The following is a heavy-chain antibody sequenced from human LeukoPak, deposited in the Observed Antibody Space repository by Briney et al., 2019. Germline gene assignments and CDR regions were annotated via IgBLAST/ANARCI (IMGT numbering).Heavy chain of an antibody. V-gene: IGHV3-11*04. CDR3: ATSARTYLGSSLDY. Sequence: GGSLRLSCAASGFTFRDYYMSWVRQAPVKGLEWVSYISSSGHTISYADSVKGRFTISRDNAKNTLYLQMNSLRAEDTALYYCATSARTYLGSSLDYWGQGTLVTVSS. D-gene: IGHD2-15*01. J-gene: IGHJ4*02. CDR1: GFTFRDYY. CDR2: ISSSGHTI.